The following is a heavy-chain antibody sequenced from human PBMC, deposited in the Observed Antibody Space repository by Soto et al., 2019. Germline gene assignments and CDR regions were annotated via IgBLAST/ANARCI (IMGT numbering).Heavy chain of an antibody. CDR1: GFTFSGYW. V-gene: IGHV3-74*01. D-gene: IGHD1-26*01. J-gene: IGHJ4*02. Sequence: GGSLRLSCAASGFTFSGYWMHWFRQVPGKGLVWVSRINRDGSITGYADSVKGRFTISRENAKNTLYLQMRNLNVEDTAVYFCAKGGAKTWHWGQGTLVTVSS. CDR3: AKGGAKTWH. CDR2: INRDGSIT.